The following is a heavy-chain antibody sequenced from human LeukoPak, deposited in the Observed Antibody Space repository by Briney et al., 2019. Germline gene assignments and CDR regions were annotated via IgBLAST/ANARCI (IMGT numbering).Heavy chain of an antibody. J-gene: IGHJ4*02. Sequence: PGGSLRLSCAASGFTFSSYPMHWVRQAPGKGLEYVSAISVSGSSTFYADSVKGRFTISRDNSKNTLYLQMGSLRVEDTAVYYCARVKAAGSHYDYWGQGILVTVSS. CDR3: ARVKAAGSHYDY. CDR2: ISVSGSST. V-gene: IGHV3-64*02. CDR1: GFTFSSYP. D-gene: IGHD3-22*01.